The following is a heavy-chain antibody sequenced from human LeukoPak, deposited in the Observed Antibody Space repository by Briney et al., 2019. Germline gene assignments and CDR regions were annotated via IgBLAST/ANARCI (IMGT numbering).Heavy chain of an antibody. D-gene: IGHD2-15*01. CDR1: GGTSSSYA. Sequence: SVKVSCKASGGTSSSYAISWVRQAPGQGLEWMGGIIPIFGTANYAQKFQGRVTITADESTSTAYMELSSLISEDTAVYYCARGSGYCSGGSCRNWFDPWGQGTLVTVSS. CDR2: IIPIFGTA. J-gene: IGHJ5*02. CDR3: ARGSGYCSGGSCRNWFDP. V-gene: IGHV1-69*01.